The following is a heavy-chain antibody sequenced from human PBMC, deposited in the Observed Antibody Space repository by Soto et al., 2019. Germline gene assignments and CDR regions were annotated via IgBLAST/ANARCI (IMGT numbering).Heavy chain of an antibody. Sequence: GESLKISCEGHGYSFTTDWITWVRQKPGKGLEWVGSFHPGESDTRYSPSFQGQVTISADRSLATAYLQWSSLQAADTAIYYCARHEATYYNFYGMDVWGQGTTVTVSS. V-gene: IGHV5-51*01. CDR3: ARHEATYYNFYGMDV. J-gene: IGHJ6*02. CDR1: GYSFTTDW. CDR2: FHPGESDT.